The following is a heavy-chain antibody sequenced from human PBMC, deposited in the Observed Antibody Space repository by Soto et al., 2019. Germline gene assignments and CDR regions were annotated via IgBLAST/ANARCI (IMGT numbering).Heavy chain of an antibody. V-gene: IGHV1-2*04. J-gene: IGHJ6*02. CDR2: INPNSGGT. D-gene: IGHD6-13*01. CDR1: GYTFTGYY. Sequence: ASVKVSCQASGYTFTGYYMHWVRQAPGQGLGWMGWINPNSGGTNYAQKFQGWVTMTRDTSISTAYMELSRLRSDDTAVYYCARDRVAAAGPHYVYYGMDVWGQGTTVTVSS. CDR3: ARDRVAAAGPHYVYYGMDV.